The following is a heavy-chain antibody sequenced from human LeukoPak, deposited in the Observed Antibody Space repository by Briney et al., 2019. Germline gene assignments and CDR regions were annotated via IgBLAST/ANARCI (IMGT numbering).Heavy chain of an antibody. Sequence: AGGSLRLSCVASGFTFTGFAFHWVRQAPGKGLEGVAVISYDGGNIYYADSVRGRFGISRDNSKNTVYLQIYSLKPEDTAVYFCARDRGPTIAVPYYFDYWGQGTLVTVSS. CDR1: GFTFTGFA. J-gene: IGHJ4*02. V-gene: IGHV3-30*09. CDR2: ISYDGGNI. CDR3: ARDRGPTIAVPYYFDY. D-gene: IGHD6-19*01.